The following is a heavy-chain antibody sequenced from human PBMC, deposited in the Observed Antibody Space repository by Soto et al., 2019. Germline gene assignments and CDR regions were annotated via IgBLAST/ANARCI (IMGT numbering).Heavy chain of an antibody. J-gene: IGHJ3*01. Sequence: GESLKISCKGSGYSFTTYGLSGVRRMPGKGLEWMGRIDPSDSYTNYSPSFQGHVTISADKSISTAYLQWSSLKASDTAMYYCARDGPVAVAFDVWGQGTMVTVSS. CDR2: IDPSDSYT. CDR3: ARDGPVAVAFDV. CDR1: GYSFTTYG. V-gene: IGHV5-10-1*01. D-gene: IGHD6-19*01.